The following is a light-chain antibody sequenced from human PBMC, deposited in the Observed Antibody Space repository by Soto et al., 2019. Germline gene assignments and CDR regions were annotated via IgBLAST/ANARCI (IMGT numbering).Light chain of an antibody. CDR2: GAS. Sequence: EIVMTQSPATLSVSPGERATLSCRASQSVSSNLAWYQQKPGQAPRLLIYGASTRATGIPARFSGSGSETDFTHTISSLEPEDSAVYYCQQYNNWLSITFGQGTRLEIK. CDR1: QSVSSN. V-gene: IGKV3D-15*01. J-gene: IGKJ5*01. CDR3: QQYNNWLSIT.